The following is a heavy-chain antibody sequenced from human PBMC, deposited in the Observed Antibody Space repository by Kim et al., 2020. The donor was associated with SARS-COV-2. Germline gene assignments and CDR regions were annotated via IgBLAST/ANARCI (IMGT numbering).Heavy chain of an antibody. CDR3: ARVSSYSMDV. D-gene: IGHD2-15*01. V-gene: IGHV3-74*01. J-gene: IGHJ6*02. CDR2: ISSDGSST. Sequence: GGSLRLSCAASGFSFSGYWMHWVRQAPGEGLVWVSVISSDGSSTNNADSVKGRFTISRDNAMNTLYLQMNSLRAEDTAVYYCARVSSYSMDVWGQGTTATVSS. CDR1: GFSFSGYW.